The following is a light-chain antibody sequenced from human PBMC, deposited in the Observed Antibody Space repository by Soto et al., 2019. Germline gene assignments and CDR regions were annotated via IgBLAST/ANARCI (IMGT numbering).Light chain of an antibody. J-gene: IGLJ2*01. CDR3: CSYAGDVV. V-gene: IGLV2-23*01. Sequence: QSALTQPASVSGSPGQSITISCTGTSSDVGSYNLVSWYQQHPGKAPKLMIYEGSKRPSGVSNRCSGSKSGNTASLTISGLQAEDEADYYCCSYAGDVVFGGGTKLTVL. CDR2: EGS. CDR1: SSDVGSYNL.